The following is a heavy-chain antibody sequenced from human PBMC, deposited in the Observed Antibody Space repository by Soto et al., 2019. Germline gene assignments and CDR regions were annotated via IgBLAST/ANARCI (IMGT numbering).Heavy chain of an antibody. CDR1: GGSISSGYYY. V-gene: IGHV4-30-4*03. Sequence: TLSLTCSVSGGSISSGYYYWSWIRQPPGKGLEWIGNIYYSGSTYYHPSLKSRFIITLETSKNQFTLLLGPEPAAASAAFTCARASLYSMDVWGQGPSVTVS. CDR2: IYYSGST. J-gene: IGHJ6*02. CDR3: ARASLYSMDV.